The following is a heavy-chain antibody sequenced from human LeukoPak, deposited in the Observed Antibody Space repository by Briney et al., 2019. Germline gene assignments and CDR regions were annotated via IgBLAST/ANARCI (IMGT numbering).Heavy chain of an antibody. V-gene: IGHV3-23*01. CDR1: GFTFSSYA. J-gene: IGHJ4*02. CDR3: ANLYDFWSDYYTGREEDY. Sequence: TGGSLRLSCAASGFTFSSYAMSWVRQAPGKGLEWVSAISGSGGSTYYADSVKGRFTISRDNSKNTLYLQMNSLRAEDTAVYYCANLYDFWSDYYTGREEDYWGQGTLVTVSS. CDR2: ISGSGGST. D-gene: IGHD3-3*01.